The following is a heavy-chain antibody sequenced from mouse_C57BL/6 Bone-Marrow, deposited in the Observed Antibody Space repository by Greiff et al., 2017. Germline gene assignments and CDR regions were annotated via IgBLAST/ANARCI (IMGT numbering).Heavy chain of an antibody. CDR2: INPNNGGT. Sequence: EVKLMESGPELVKPGASVKMSCKASGYTFTDYNMHWVKQSHGKSLEWIGYINPNNGGTSYNQKFKGKATLTVNKSSSTAYMELRSLTSEDSAVYYCARAHYGSSPWFAYWGQGTLVTVSA. CDR1: GYTFTDYN. J-gene: IGHJ3*01. V-gene: IGHV1-22*01. D-gene: IGHD1-1*01. CDR3: ARAHYGSSPWFAY.